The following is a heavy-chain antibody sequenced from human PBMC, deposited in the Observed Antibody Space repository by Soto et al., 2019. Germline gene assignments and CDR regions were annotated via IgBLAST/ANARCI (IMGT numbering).Heavy chain of an antibody. CDR1: GGSISSYY. CDR3: ARQITMVRGVIIPHDAFDI. D-gene: IGHD3-10*01. Sequence: PSETLSLTCTVSGGSISSYYWSWIRQPPGKGLEWIGYIYYSGSTNFNPSLKSRVTISVDTSKNQFSLKLSSVTAADTSVYYCARQITMVRGVIIPHDAFDIWGQGTMVTVSS. V-gene: IGHV4-59*08. CDR2: IYYSGST. J-gene: IGHJ3*02.